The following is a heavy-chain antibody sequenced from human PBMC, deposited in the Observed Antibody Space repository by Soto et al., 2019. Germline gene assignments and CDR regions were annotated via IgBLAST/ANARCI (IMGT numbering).Heavy chain of an antibody. J-gene: IGHJ2*01. Sequence: GGSLRLSCAASGFTFDDYTMHWVRQAPGKGLEWVALISWNGGNTYYADSVKGRFTISRDNSRNSLYLQMNSLRTEDTALYYCAKDLVPATGYWYFHLWGRGTLVTVSS. CDR3: AKDLVPATGYWYFHL. V-gene: IGHV3-43*01. CDR1: GFTFDDYT. CDR2: ISWNGGNT. D-gene: IGHD2-21*02.